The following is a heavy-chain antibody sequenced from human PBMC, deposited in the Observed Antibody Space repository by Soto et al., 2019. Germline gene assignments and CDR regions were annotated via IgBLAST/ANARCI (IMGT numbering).Heavy chain of an antibody. D-gene: IGHD6-13*01. CDR2: ISGSGGST. J-gene: IGHJ3*02. CDR1: GFTFSSYG. CDR3: AKDPYSIYAFDI. Sequence: GGSLRLSCAASGFTFSSYGMSWVRQAPGKGLEWVSAISGSGGSTYYADSVKGRFTISRDNSKNTLYLQMNSLRAEDTAVYYCAKDPYSIYAFDIWGQGTMVTVSS. V-gene: IGHV3-23*01.